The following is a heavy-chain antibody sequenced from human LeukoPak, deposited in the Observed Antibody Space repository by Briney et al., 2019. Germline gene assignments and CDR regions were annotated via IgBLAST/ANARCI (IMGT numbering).Heavy chain of an antibody. Sequence: PGGSLRLSCAASGFTFRSYAMQWVRQAPGKGLEWMAVISYDGRNSYYVDSVEGRFTISRDNSKDTLYLEMNSLRAEDTAVYYCARGDYYESRGYVAAYWGQGTLVTVST. CDR2: ISYDGRNS. D-gene: IGHD3-22*01. CDR1: GFTFRSYA. CDR3: ARGDYYESRGYVAAY. J-gene: IGHJ4*02. V-gene: IGHV3-30*04.